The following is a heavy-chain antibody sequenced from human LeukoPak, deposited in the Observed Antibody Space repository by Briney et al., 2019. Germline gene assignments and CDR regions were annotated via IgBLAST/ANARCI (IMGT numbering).Heavy chain of an antibody. CDR1: GGSISSYY. Sequence: PSETLSLTCTVSGGSISSYYWSWIRQPPGKGLEWIGYIYYSGSTNYNPSLKSRVTISVDTSKNQFSLKLSSVTAADTAVYYCASARWLHKSRLDYWGQGTLVTVSS. J-gene: IGHJ4*02. D-gene: IGHD5-24*01. V-gene: IGHV4-59*01. CDR2: IYYSGST. CDR3: ASARWLHKSRLDY.